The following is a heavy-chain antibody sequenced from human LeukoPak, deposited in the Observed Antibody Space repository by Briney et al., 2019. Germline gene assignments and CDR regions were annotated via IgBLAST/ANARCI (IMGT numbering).Heavy chain of an antibody. Sequence: PSETLSLTCTVSGGSISSYYWSWIRQPPGKGREWFGYIYYSGSTNYNPSLKSRVTISVDTSKNQFSLKLSSVTAADTAVYYCARVAYSSGWYGYWGQGTLVTVSS. J-gene: IGHJ4*02. D-gene: IGHD6-19*01. CDR2: IYYSGST. V-gene: IGHV4-59*01. CDR1: GGSISSYY. CDR3: ARVAYSSGWYGY.